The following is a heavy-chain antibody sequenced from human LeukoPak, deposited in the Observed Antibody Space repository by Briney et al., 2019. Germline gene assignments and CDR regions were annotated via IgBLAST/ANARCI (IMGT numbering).Heavy chain of an antibody. CDR1: GFNFISYG. V-gene: IGHV3-30*18. CDR3: AKRPSDYGDYVTYFDC. CDR2: ISDDGRNK. D-gene: IGHD4-17*01. Sequence: GGSLRLSCAASGFNFISYGMHWVRQAPGKGLEWVGVISDDGRNKKYADSVKGRFTISRDNSKDTLYLQMNSLRDEDTAVYYCAKRPSDYGDYVTYFDCWGQGTLVSVSS. J-gene: IGHJ4*02.